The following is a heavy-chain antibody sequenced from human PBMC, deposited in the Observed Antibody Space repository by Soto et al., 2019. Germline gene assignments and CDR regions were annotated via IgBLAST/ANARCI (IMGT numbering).Heavy chain of an antibody. CDR1: GSTFSAYA. V-gene: IGHV3-23*01. CDR2: LTGGDRSDT. D-gene: IGHD2-15*01. CDR3: AKGPRGHCTGATCYPFDS. J-gene: IGHJ4*02. Sequence: GGSLRLSCETSGSTFSAYAMNWVRQAPGKRLEWVSSLTGGDRSDTYYAGSVKGRFTISRDNSKNTLYLQMNSLRAEDTAMYYCAKGPRGHCTGATCYPFDSWGQGTLVTVSS.